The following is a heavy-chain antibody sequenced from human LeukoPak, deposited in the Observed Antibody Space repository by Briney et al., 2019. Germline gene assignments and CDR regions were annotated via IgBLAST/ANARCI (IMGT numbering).Heavy chain of an antibody. CDR2: IKQDGSEK. CDR3: ARVRFGIAAAYCFDY. CDR1: GFTFNVYW. J-gene: IGHJ4*02. Sequence: PGGSLRLSCAASGFTFNVYWMYWVRQVPGKGLEWVANIKQDGSEKYYVDSVKGRFTISRDNAKNSLYLQMNSLRAEDTAVYYCARVRFGIAAAYCFDYWGQGTLVTVSS. V-gene: IGHV3-7*01. D-gene: IGHD6-13*01.